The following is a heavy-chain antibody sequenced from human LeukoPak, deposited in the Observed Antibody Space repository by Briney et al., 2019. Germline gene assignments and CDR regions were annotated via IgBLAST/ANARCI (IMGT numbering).Heavy chain of an antibody. CDR1: GFTFSSYE. CDR2: ISSSGTTI. V-gene: IGHV3-48*03. Sequence: GGSLRLSCAASGFTFSSYEMHWVRQAPGKGLEWVSYISSSGTTIYYADSVKGRFTISRDNAKNSLFLQMNNLRVDDTAVYYCVRDYRGGWNDYWGQGTLVTVSS. CDR3: VRDYRGGWNDY. J-gene: IGHJ4*02. D-gene: IGHD1-26*01.